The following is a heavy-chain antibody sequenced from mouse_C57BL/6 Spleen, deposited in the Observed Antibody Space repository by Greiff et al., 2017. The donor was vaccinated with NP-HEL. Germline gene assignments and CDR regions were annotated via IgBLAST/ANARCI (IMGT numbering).Heavy chain of an antibody. CDR3: ARAAQARDY. CDR2: ISSGSSTI. D-gene: IGHD3-2*02. V-gene: IGHV5-17*01. J-gene: IGHJ4*01. Sequence: VQGVESGGGLVKPGGSLQLSCAASGFTFSDYGMHWVRQAPEKGLEWVAYISSGSSTIYYADTVKGRCTISRDNAKNNLFLQMTSLRSEDTAMSSCARAAQARDYWGQGTSVTVSS. CDR1: GFTFSDYG.